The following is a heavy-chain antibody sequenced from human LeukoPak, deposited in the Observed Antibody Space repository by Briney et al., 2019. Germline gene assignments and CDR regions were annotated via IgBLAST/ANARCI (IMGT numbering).Heavy chain of an antibody. D-gene: IGHD3-16*01. Sequence: PSETPSLTCTVSGGSTDHYFWTWIRQTPGKGLEWIGYVYYSGSTVYNPSLQSRVSISIDTSKKQISLKLSSVTAADTAVYYCARDRGTYTYGGFDYWGQGTLVSVSS. CDR2: VYYSGST. V-gene: IGHV4-59*01. CDR1: GGSTDHYF. J-gene: IGHJ4*02. CDR3: ARDRGTYTYGGFDY.